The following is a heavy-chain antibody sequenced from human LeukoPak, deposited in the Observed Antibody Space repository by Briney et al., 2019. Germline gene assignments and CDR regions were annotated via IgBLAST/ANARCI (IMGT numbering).Heavy chain of an antibody. CDR1: EFPFSSYA. D-gene: IGHD4-17*01. CDR3: APLGVTTWLDY. J-gene: IGHJ4*02. CDR2: ISGSGGST. Sequence: GGSLSPSCAPSEFPFSSYAMSWVRQAPGKGLEWVSAISGSGGSTYYADSVKGRFTISRDNSKNTLYLQMNSLRAEDTAVYYCAPLGVTTWLDYWGQGTLVTVSS. V-gene: IGHV3-23*01.